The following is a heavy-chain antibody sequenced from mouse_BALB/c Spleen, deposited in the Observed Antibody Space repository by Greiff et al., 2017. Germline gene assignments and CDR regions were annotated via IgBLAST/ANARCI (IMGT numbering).Heavy chain of an antibody. CDR1: GFTFSSYG. V-gene: IGHV5-6-3*01. CDR3: ARSLLLLWYFDV. Sequence: EVMLVESGGGLVQPGGSLKLSCAASGFTFSSYGMSWVRQTPDKRLELVATINSNGGSTYYPDSVKGRFTISRDNAKNTLYLQMSSLKSEDTAMYYCARSLLLLWYFDVWGAGTTVTVSS. D-gene: IGHD1-1*01. CDR2: INSNGGST. J-gene: IGHJ1*01.